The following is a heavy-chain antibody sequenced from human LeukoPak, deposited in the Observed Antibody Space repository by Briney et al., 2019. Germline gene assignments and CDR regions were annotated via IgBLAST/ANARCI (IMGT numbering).Heavy chain of an antibody. CDR3: ARDDGYNFDY. CDR1: GYIFGNSY. V-gene: IGHV1-46*01. Sequence: ASVKVSCKASGYIFGNSYIQWVRQAPGQGLEWMGIIKPSGGSTSYAQRFQGRVTMTRDTSTSTAYMELSSLRSEDTAVYYCARDDGYNFDYWGQGTLVTVSS. CDR2: IKPSGGST. D-gene: IGHD5-24*01. J-gene: IGHJ4*02.